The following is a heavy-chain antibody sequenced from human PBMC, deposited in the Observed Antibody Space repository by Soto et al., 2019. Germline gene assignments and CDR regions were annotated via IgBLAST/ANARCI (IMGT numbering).Heavy chain of an antibody. V-gene: IGHV4-39*01. Sequence: QLQLQESGPGLVKPSETLSLTCTVSGGSISSSSYYRGWIRQPPGKGLEWIGSIYYSGSTYYNPSLKSQVTISVDTSKNLFALKLSSVAAADSAGYYCARHEAPSGWYFDYWGQGTMVTVSS. CDR3: ARHEAPSGWYFDY. J-gene: IGHJ4*02. CDR2: IYYSGST. CDR1: GGSISSSSYY. D-gene: IGHD6-19*01.